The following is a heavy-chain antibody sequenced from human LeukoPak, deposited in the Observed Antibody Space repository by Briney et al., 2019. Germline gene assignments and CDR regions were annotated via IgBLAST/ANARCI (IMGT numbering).Heavy chain of an antibody. J-gene: IGHJ1*01. V-gene: IGHV3-64*01. CDR3: ARFYYGHEYFQH. CDR2: ITSNGDST. D-gene: IGHD3-22*01. CDR1: GFTFSNYA. Sequence: GGSLRLSCAASGFTFSNYAMHWVRQAPGKGLEYISAITSNGDSTYYVNSVKGRFTISRDNSKNTLYLQMGSLRAEDMAVYYCARFYYGHEYFQHWGQGTLVTVSS.